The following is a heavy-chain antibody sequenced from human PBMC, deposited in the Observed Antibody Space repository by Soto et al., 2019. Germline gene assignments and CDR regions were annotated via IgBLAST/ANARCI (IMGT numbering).Heavy chain of an antibody. CDR2: IYHSGSG. J-gene: IGHJ5*02. D-gene: IGHD4-17*01. CDR3: ARGSTTVVPPNWFAP. Sequence: SETLSLTCAVSGGSISSNNLWSWVRQPPGQGLEWIGEIYHSGSGNYNPSLKSRVIISVDKSKNQFSLKLSSVTAADTAVYYCARGSTTVVPPNWFAPWGQGTLVTVSS. CDR1: GGSISSNNL. V-gene: IGHV4-4*02.